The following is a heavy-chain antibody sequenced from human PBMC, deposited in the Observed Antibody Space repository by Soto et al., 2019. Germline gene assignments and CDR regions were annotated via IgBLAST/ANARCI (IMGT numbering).Heavy chain of an antibody. V-gene: IGHV1-69*01. D-gene: IGHD2-2*01. CDR1: GCTFSNYT. CDR3: ARSSPYIVVRKPTGNQDYYGMDV. J-gene: IGHJ6*02. CDR2: IIPVFGTT. Sequence: QVQLVQSGAEVKKPGSSVKVFCKASGCTFSNYTISWVRQAPGQGLEWMGGIIPVFGTTDYEQKFQGRVTITADGSTSTAYMKLSSLRSADTAVYYCARSSPYIVVRKPTGNQDYYGMDVWGHGTTVTVSS.